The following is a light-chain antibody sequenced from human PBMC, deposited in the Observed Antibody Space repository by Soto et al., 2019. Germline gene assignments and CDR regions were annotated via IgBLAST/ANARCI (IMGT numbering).Light chain of an antibody. Sequence: EIVLTQSPATLSLSPGERGTLSCRASQSVSTYLSWYQQKPGQAPRLLIYDASNRATGIPARISGSGSGTDFTLTISSLEPEDFAVYYCQQRRLPPYTFGQGTKVEIK. CDR3: QQRRLPPYT. CDR2: DAS. V-gene: IGKV3-11*01. J-gene: IGKJ2*01. CDR1: QSVSTY.